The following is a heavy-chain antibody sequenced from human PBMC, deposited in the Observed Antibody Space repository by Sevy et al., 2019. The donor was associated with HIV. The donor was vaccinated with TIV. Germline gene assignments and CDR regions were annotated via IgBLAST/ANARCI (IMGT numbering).Heavy chain of an antibody. V-gene: IGHV3-21*01. Sequence: GGSLGLSCAASGFTFSSYSMNWVRQAPGKGLEWVSSIRSSSSYIYYADSVKGRFTISRDNAKNSLYLQMNSLRAEDTAVYYCARFSSTVYFDDWGQGTLVTVSS. J-gene: IGHJ4*02. CDR1: GFTFSSYS. CDR3: ARFSSTVYFDD. CDR2: IRSSSSYI. D-gene: IGHD4-17*01.